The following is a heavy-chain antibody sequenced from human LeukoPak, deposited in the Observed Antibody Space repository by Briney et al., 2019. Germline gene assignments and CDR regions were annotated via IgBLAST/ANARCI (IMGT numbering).Heavy chain of an antibody. V-gene: IGHV1-46*01. CDR2: INPSDGAT. CDR3: ARGRSGGLSANLGGLFASYYTYYYMDV. CDR1: GYTFTMYY. J-gene: IGHJ6*03. Sequence: WASVKVSCKASGYTFTMYYIHWVRQAPGQGLEWMGMINPSDGATTYAQRFQGRVTMTRDMSTTTVYMDLRSLRSDDTAVYFCARGRSGGLSANLGGLFASYYTYYYMDVWGRGTTVTVSS. D-gene: IGHD3-16*01.